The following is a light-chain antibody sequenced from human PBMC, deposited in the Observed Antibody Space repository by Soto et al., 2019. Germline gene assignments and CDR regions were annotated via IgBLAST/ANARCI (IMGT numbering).Light chain of an antibody. J-gene: IGKJ1*01. Sequence: EIVLTQSPGTLSLSPGERATLSCRASQSVGNTYLAWYQQRPGQDPRLLIYSASSRATGIPDRFSGSASGTDFTLSISRLEPEDFAVYYCQQCASSPWTFGQGTRVEIK. CDR3: QQCASSPWT. CDR1: QSVGNTY. V-gene: IGKV3-20*01. CDR2: SAS.